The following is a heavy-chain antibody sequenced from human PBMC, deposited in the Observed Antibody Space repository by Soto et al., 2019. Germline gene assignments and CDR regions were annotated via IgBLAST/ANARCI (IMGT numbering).Heavy chain of an antibody. J-gene: IGHJ6*02. Sequence: PGGSLRLSCAASGFTFSSYAMSWVRQAPGKGLEWVSAISGSGGSTYYADSVKGRFTISRDNSKNTLYLQMNSLRAEDTAVYYCAKGVGYCSGGSCYRPDYGMDVWGQGTTVTVSS. D-gene: IGHD2-15*01. CDR3: AKGVGYCSGGSCYRPDYGMDV. CDR1: GFTFSSYA. CDR2: ISGSGGST. V-gene: IGHV3-23*01.